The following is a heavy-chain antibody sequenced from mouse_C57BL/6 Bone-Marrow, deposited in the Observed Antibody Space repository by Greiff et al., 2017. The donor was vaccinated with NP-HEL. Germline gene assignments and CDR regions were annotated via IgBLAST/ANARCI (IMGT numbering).Heavy chain of an antibody. CDR3: ASEIYYGYDGGWFAY. CDR1: GCTFTGYW. CDR2: ILPGSGST. J-gene: IGHJ3*01. Sequence: QVQLQQSGAELMKPGASVKLSCKAPGCTFTGYWIGWVKQRPGHGLEWIGEILPGSGSTNYNEKVKGKATFTADKSSNTAYMQLSSLTTEDSAIYYCASEIYYGYDGGWFAYWGQGTLVTVSA. D-gene: IGHD2-2*01. V-gene: IGHV1-9*01.